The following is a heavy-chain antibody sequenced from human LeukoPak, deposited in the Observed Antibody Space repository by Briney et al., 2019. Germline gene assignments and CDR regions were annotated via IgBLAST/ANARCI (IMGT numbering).Heavy chain of an antibody. J-gene: IGHJ5*02. CDR2: FDPEDGET. V-gene: IGHV1-24*01. D-gene: IGHD2-2*01. Sequence: ASVKVSCKVSGYTLTELSMHWVRQAPGKGLEWMGGFDPEDGETIYAQKFQGRVTMTEDTSTDTAYMELSSLRSEDTAVYYCAITVSHCSSTSCYGWYNWFDPWGQGTLVTVSS. CDR1: GYTLTELS. CDR3: AITVSHCSSTSCYGWYNWFDP.